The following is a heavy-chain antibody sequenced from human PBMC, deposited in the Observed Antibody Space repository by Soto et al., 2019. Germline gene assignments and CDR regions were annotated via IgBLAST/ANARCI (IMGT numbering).Heavy chain of an antibody. CDR2: ISYSGGST. V-gene: IGHV3-23*01. CDR1: GFTFSMFA. J-gene: IGHJ4*02. Sequence: PGGSLRLSCAASGFTFSMFAMNWVRQAPGKGLEWVASISYSGGSTNYADSVRGRFTISRDNSKNTLPLQMTSLRAEDTAVYYCAKVMGSTSSTANFDYWGRGTLVTVSS. D-gene: IGHD3-10*01. CDR3: AKVMGSTSSTANFDY.